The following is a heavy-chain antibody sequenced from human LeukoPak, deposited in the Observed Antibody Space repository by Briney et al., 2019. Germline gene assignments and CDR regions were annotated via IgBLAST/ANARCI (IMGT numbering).Heavy chain of an antibody. V-gene: IGHV3-23*01. J-gene: IGHJ6*02. CDR2: ISGSGGNT. Sequence: SCKASGYTFTSYGISWVRQAPGKGLERVSGISGSGGNTYYADSVKGRFTISRDNSKNTLYLQMNSLRVEDTAVYYCARASEGYFGSGSNRYYYYVMDVWGQGTTVTVSS. D-gene: IGHD3-10*01. CDR1: GYTFTSYG. CDR3: ARASEGYFGSGSNRYYYYVMDV.